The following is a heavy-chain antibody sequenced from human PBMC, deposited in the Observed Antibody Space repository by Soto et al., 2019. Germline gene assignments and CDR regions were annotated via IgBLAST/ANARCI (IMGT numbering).Heavy chain of an antibody. CDR2: ISWNSGSI. D-gene: IGHD6-19*01. V-gene: IGHV3-9*01. CDR3: AKEIAVACTMDSDFDI. J-gene: IGHJ3*02. CDR1: GFTFDDYA. Sequence: EVQLVESGGGLVQPGRSLRLSCAASGFTFDDYAMHWVRQAPGKGLEWVSGISWNSGSIGYADSVKGRFTISRDNAKNSLYLQMNSLRAEDTALYYCAKEIAVACTMDSDFDIWGQGTMVTVSS.